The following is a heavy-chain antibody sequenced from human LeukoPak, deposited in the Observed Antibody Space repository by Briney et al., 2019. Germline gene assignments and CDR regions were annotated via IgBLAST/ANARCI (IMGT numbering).Heavy chain of an antibody. J-gene: IGHJ3*02. CDR2: IFYIGST. V-gene: IGHV4-59*08. D-gene: IGHD2-2*03. CDR3: ARWIRGTNAFDI. CDR1: GGFIGSDY. Sequence: SGTLSLTCSVSGGFIGSDYWNWIRQPPGKGLEWIGYIFYIGSTNYNPSLKSRVTVSVDTSTNQVYLKLTSVTAADTAVYYCARWIRGTNAFDIWSQGTTVTVSS.